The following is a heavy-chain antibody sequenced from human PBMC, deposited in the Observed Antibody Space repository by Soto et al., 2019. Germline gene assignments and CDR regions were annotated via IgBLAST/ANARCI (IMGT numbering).Heavy chain of an antibody. Sequence: SETLSLTCAVYGGSFSGYHWTWIRQSPGRGLDWVGEITHTGRPNYSPSLRSRVTISVDTSKNQFSLELKSVTAADTAVYYCARIPGSDYSDPHDYWAQGTLVTVSS. CDR2: ITHTGRP. CDR3: ARIPGSDYSDPHDY. J-gene: IGHJ4*02. CDR1: GGSFSGYH. D-gene: IGHD4-17*01. V-gene: IGHV4-34*01.